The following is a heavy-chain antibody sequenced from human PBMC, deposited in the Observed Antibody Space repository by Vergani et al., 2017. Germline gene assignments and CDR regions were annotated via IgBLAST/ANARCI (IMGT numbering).Heavy chain of an antibody. CDR3: TTDPRYCGDGSCDWLRDHHYYGMDV. D-gene: IGHD2-21*01. Sequence: EVQLVESGGGIVKPGGSLRLSCVASGFSFRNAWMNWVRRTPGKGLEWVGRIKSTFDRGTTDYAADVKGRFTISRDDSKNTLFLQMNGLKTEDIGVYYCTTDPRYCGDGSCDWLRDHHYYGMDVWGQGTTVTVSS. CDR1: GFSFRNAW. J-gene: IGHJ6*02. V-gene: IGHV3-15*07. CDR2: IKSTFDRGTT.